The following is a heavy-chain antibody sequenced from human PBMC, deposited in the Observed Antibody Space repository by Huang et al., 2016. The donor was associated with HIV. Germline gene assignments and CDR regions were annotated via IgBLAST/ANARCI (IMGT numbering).Heavy chain of an antibody. V-gene: IGHV1-8*03. CDR1: GFTFTNYD. J-gene: IGHJ4*02. Sequence: QVQLVQSGAEVRKPGASVKVSCKASGFTFTNYDFNWVRQDTGQGREWMGWKNPNSGNTGYAQKCQGRVTITRNTSINTAYMELSSLRSEDTAVYYCARARGYYYDGSGFYSRYYFDYWGQGTLVTVSS. CDR3: ARARGYYYDGSGFYSRYYFDY. CDR2: KNPNSGNT. D-gene: IGHD3-22*01.